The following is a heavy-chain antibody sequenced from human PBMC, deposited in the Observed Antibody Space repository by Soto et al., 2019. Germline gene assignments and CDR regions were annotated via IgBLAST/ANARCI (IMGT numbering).Heavy chain of an antibody. CDR1: GFTFSSYA. CDR2: ISYDGSNK. CDR3: ARIGGVIVFGGFDY. J-gene: IGHJ4*02. Sequence: QVQLVESGGGVVQPGRSLRLSCAASGFTFSSYAMHWVRQAPGKGLEWVAVISYDGSNKYYADSVKGRFTISRDNSKNTLYLQMNRLRAEDTDVYYCARIGGVIVFGGFDYWGQGTLVTVSS. V-gene: IGHV3-30-3*01. D-gene: IGHD3-16*02.